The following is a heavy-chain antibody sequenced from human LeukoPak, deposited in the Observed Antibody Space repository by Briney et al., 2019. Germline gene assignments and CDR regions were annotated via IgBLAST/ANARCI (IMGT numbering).Heavy chain of an antibody. J-gene: IGHJ6*04. Sequence: PGRSLRLSCAASGFTFSSYGMHWVRQAPGKGLEWVAVIWYDGSNKYYADSVKGRFTISRDNSKNTLYLQMNSPRAEDTAVYYCARGTMSVVVAATDYYYGMDVWGKGTTVTVSS. CDR1: GFTFSSYG. D-gene: IGHD2-15*01. CDR2: IWYDGSNK. V-gene: IGHV3-33*01. CDR3: ARGTMSVVVAATDYYYGMDV.